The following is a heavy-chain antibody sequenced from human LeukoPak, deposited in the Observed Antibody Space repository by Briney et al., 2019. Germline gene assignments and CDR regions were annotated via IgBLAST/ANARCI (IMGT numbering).Heavy chain of an antibody. V-gene: IGHV3-74*01. CDR2: INSDGSST. J-gene: IGHJ5*02. Sequence: GGSLRLSCAASGFTFSGYWMHRVRQAPGKGLVWVSRINSDGSSTNYADSVKGRFTISRDNAKNTLYLQMNTLRAEDTAVYYCARGGTYSSGLPGSWGQGTLVTVSS. D-gene: IGHD5-18*01. CDR3: ARGGTYSSGLPGS. CDR1: GFTFSGYW.